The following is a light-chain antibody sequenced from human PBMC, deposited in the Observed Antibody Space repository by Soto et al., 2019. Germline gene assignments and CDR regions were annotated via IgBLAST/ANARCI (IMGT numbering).Light chain of an antibody. V-gene: IGKV3D-15*01. J-gene: IGKJ1*01. CDR3: QQYETFSGT. CDR2: GAS. Sequence: EIVLTQSPATLSVSPGERATLSCRASQSVSSNLAWYQQKPGQAHRLLIYGASSRATGIPDRFSGSGSGTKFTLTIASLQPDDFATYYCQQYETFSGTFGTGNKVDIK. CDR1: QSVSSN.